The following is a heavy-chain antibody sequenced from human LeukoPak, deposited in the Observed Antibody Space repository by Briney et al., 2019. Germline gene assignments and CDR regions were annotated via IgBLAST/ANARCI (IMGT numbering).Heavy chain of an antibody. CDR2: IIPIFGTA. Sequence: SVKVSCKASGGTFSSYAISWVRQAPGQGLEWMGGIIPIFGTANYAQKFQGRVTITADESTSTAYMELSSLRSEDTAVYYCARPLTAMAKVGAFDIWGQGTMVTVSS. CDR1: GGTFSSYA. CDR3: ARPLTAMAKVGAFDI. J-gene: IGHJ3*02. D-gene: IGHD5-18*01. V-gene: IGHV1-69*13.